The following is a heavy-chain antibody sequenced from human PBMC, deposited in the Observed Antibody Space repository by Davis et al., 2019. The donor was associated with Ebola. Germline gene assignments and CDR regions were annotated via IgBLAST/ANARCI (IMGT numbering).Heavy chain of an antibody. CDR1: GFTFSDYY. J-gene: IGHJ4*02. D-gene: IGHD5-12*01. CDR2: ISPTGLTI. V-gene: IGHV3-11*01. Sequence: SLEISCEASGFTFSDYYMSWIRQAPGKGLEWLSYISPTGLTISYADSVKGRFTISRDNAKTSVYLQMDSLRAEDTAVYYCARDESTLLVATEPLDFWGQGTLVTVS. CDR3: ARDESTLLVATEPLDF.